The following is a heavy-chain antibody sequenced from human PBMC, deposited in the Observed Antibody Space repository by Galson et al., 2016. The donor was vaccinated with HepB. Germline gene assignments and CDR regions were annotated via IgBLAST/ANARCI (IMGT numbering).Heavy chain of an antibody. CDR1: GFTFATYP. CDR2: MSNDGSQK. Sequence: SLRLSCAASGFTFATYPLHWVRQAPGRRLEWVAIMSNDGSQKYYADSVNGRFTISRDNSRNTLYLQMNSLTTEDTALYYCARALIDGWHNFDSWGQGSLVVVSS. J-gene: IGHJ4*02. CDR3: ARALIDGWHNFDS. V-gene: IGHV3-30*04. D-gene: IGHD3-16*02.